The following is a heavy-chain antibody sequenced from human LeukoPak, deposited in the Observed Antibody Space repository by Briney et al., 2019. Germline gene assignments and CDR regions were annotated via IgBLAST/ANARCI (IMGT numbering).Heavy chain of an antibody. D-gene: IGHD6-6*01. CDR1: GYSISSGYY. J-gene: IGHJ6*03. Sequence: KTSETLSLTCTVSGYSISSGYYWGWIRQPPGKGLEWIGSIYHSGSTYYNPSLKSRVTISVDTSKNQFSLKLSSVTAADTAVYYCARGTGPSLAARPRGYYYYYYMDVWGKGTTVTVSS. CDR2: IYHSGST. CDR3: ARGTGPSLAARPRGYYYYYYMDV. V-gene: IGHV4-38-2*02.